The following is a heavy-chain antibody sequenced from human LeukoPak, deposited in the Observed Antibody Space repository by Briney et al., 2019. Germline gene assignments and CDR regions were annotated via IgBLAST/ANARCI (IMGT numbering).Heavy chain of an antibody. CDR2: IRYDGSNK. Sequence: PGGSLRLSCAASGFTFSSYGVHWVRQAPGKGLEWVAFIRYDGSNKYYADSVKGRFTISRDNSKNTLYLQMNSLRAEDTAVYYCAKDRGYNILTGYSKGHYFDYWGQGTLVTVSS. V-gene: IGHV3-30*02. J-gene: IGHJ4*02. D-gene: IGHD3-9*01. CDR3: AKDRGYNILTGYSKGHYFDY. CDR1: GFTFSSYG.